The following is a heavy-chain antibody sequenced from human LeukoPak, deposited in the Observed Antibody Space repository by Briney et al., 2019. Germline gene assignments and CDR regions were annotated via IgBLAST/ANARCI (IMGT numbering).Heavy chain of an antibody. J-gene: IGHJ4*02. V-gene: IGHV3-20*04. Sequence: AGSLRLSCAASGFTFDDYGMSWVRQAPGKGLEWVSGINWNGGSTDYADYVKSRFTISRDNAKNSLYLQMNSLRAEDTALYYCAITDGYNLPRYFVYWGQGTLVTVSS. CDR1: GFTFDDYG. D-gene: IGHD5-24*01. CDR3: AITDGYNLPRYFVY. CDR2: INWNGGST.